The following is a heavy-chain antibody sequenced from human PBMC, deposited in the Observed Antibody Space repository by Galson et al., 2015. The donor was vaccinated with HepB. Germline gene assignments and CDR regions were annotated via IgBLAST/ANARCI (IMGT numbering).Heavy chain of an antibody. CDR3: ARSRVFLGGERAMDYYYYMDV. D-gene: IGHD5-18*01. CDR1: GFTFSSYG. J-gene: IGHJ6*03. V-gene: IGHV3-33*01. CDR2: IWYDGSNK. Sequence: SLRLSYAASGFTFSSYGMHWVRQAPGKGLEWVAVIWYDGSNKYYADSVKGRFTISRDNSKNTLYLQMNSLRAEDTAVYYCARSRVFLGGERAMDYYYYMDVWGKGTTVTVSS.